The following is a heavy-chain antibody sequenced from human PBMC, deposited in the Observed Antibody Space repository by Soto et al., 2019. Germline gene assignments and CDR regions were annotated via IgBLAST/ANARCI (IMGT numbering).Heavy chain of an antibody. CDR2: INPSGGST. V-gene: IGHV1-46*01. D-gene: IGHD2-15*01. CDR3: ARVHSRYCSGGSCPAGN. CDR1: GYTFTSYY. Sequence: GASVKVSCKASGYTFTSYYMHWVRQAPGQGLEWMGIINPSGGSTSYAQKFQGRVTMTRDTSTSTVYMELSSLRSEDTAVYYCARVHSRYCSGGSCPAGNWGQGTLVTVSS. J-gene: IGHJ4*02.